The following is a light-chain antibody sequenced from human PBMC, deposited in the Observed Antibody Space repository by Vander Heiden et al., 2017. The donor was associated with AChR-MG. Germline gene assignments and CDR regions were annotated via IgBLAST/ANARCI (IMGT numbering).Light chain of an antibody. Sequence: EIVLTQSPGTLSLSPGDRATLSCRASETVSNGYFAWYQQKPGQTPRLLIYGTSFRATGIPDRFSGSGSGTDFTLTIRRLEPDDFAVYYWQQDRISQTFGHGTTVDIK. CDR3: QQDRISQT. CDR2: GTS. J-gene: IGKJ3*01. V-gene: IGKV3-20*01. CDR1: ETVSNGY.